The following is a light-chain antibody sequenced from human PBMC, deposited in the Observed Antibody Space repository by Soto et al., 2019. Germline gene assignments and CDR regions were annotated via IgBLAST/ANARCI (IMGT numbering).Light chain of an antibody. V-gene: IGLV2-18*02. J-gene: IGLJ1*01. CDR3: SSYTTSSTDV. CDR1: SSDVGSYNH. CDR2: EVG. Sequence: QSVLTQPPSVSGSPGQSVTISCTGTSSDVGSYNHVSWYQQPPGAAPKLIIYEVGNRPSGVPDRFSGSKSGITASLTISGLQAEDEADYYCSSYTTSSTDVFGTGTKVTVL.